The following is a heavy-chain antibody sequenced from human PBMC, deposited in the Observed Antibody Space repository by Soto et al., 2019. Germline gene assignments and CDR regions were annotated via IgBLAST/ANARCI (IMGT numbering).Heavy chain of an antibody. CDR2: ISGSGGST. CDR1: GFTFSSHA. CDR3: AKRPTIAVAGSFDY. J-gene: IGHJ4*02. Sequence: VQLLGSGGGLVQPGGSLRLSCAASGFTFSSHAMSWVRQAPGKGLEWVSTISGSGGSTYYPDSVKGRFTISRDNSKNTLYLQMNGLRAEDTAVYYCAKRPTIAVAGSFDYWGQGTLVTVSS. V-gene: IGHV3-23*01. D-gene: IGHD6-13*01.